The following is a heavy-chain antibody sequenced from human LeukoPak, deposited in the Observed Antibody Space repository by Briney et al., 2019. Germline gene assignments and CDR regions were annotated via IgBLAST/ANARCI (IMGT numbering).Heavy chain of an antibody. CDR3: ARGTVTTRYFDC. CDR1: GGSISGDY. Sequence: SETLSLTCTVSGGSISGDYWSWLRQPPGKGLEWIGYIYYSGGSNYNPSLKSRVTMSVDTSKNQFSLTLRSVTAAGTAVYYCARGTVTTRYFDCWGQGTLVTVSS. V-gene: IGHV4-59*01. CDR2: IYYSGGS. D-gene: IGHD4-17*01. J-gene: IGHJ4*02.